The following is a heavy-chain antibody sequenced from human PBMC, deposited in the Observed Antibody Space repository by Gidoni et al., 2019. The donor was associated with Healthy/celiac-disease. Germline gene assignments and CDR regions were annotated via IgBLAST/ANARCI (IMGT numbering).Heavy chain of an antibody. J-gene: IGHJ5*02. Sequence: QVQLQQWGAGLLTPSETLSLTCAVYGGSFIASSWSWIRQPPGKGLEWVGEINHSGNTNYHPSRKSRVTRSVDTSKNQFSLKLSSVTAADTAVYYCARGHTRITMFGVVIRGRWFDPWGQGTLVTVSS. D-gene: IGHD3-3*01. CDR2: INHSGNT. V-gene: IGHV4-34*01. CDR1: GGSFIASS. CDR3: ARGHTRITMFGVVIRGRWFDP.